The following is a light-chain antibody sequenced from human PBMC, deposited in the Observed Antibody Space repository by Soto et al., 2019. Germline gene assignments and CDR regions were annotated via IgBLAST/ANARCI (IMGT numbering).Light chain of an antibody. J-gene: IGKJ4*02. CDR1: QSISSY. V-gene: IGKV1-39*01. Sequence: DLQMTQSPSSLSASVGDRVTITCRASQSISSYLNWYQQKPRKAPKLLIYAASTLQSGVPSRFSGSGSWTDFTLTISSLQPEDFATYYCQQSYSTPRFGGGTKVEIK. CDR3: QQSYSTPR. CDR2: AAS.